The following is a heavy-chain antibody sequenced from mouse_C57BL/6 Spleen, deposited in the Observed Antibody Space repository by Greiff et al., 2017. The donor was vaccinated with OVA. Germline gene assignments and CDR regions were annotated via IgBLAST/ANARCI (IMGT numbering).Heavy chain of an antibody. CDR3: TRKGSFYYFDY. Sequence: QVQLQQSGAELVRPGASVTLSCKASGYTFTDYEMHWVKQTPVHGLEWIGAIDPETGGTAYNQKFKGKAILTADKSSSTAYMELRSLTSEDSAVYYCTRKGSFYYFDYWGQGTTLTVSS. J-gene: IGHJ2*01. V-gene: IGHV1-15*01. CDR1: GYTFTDYE. CDR2: IDPETGGT.